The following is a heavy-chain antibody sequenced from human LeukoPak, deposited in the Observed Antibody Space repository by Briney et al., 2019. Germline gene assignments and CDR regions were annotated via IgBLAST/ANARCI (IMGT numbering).Heavy chain of an antibody. CDR2: ISDVGGST. J-gene: IGHJ4*02. Sequence: GGSLRLSCAASGFSFSSFALTWVRQAPGKGLEWVSGISDVGGSTYYADSVKGRFTIFRDNFKSTLYLQMNSLRAEDTAVYYCAKDQGSGWFSFDYWGQGSLVTVSS. V-gene: IGHV3-23*01. CDR3: AKDQGSGWFSFDY. CDR1: GFSFSSFA. D-gene: IGHD6-19*01.